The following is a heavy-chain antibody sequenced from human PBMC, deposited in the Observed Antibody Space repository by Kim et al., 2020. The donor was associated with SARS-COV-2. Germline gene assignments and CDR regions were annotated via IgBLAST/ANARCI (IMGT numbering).Heavy chain of an antibody. CDR3: ARGKMVYAIPFPPYYFDY. J-gene: IGHJ4*02. Sequence: ASVKVSCKASGYTFTSYYMHWVRQAPGQGLEWMGIINPSGGSTSYAQKFQGRVTMTRDTSTSTVYMELSSLRSEDTAVYYCARGKMVYAIPFPPYYFDYWGQGTLVTVSS. CDR2: INPSGGST. CDR1: GYTFTSYY. D-gene: IGHD2-8*01. V-gene: IGHV1-46*01.